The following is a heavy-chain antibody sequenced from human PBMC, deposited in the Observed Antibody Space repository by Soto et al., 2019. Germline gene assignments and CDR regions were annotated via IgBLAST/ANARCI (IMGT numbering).Heavy chain of an antibody. J-gene: IGHJ6*02. CDR1: GGSISSYY. Sequence: QVQLQESGPGLVKPSETLSLTCTVSGGSISSYYWSWIRQPAGKGLEWFGRIYTSGSTNYNPSLNSRVTMLVDTSKNQFSLKLSSVTAADTAVYYCARDDFWSGYRPRGMDVWGQGTTVTVSS. CDR2: IYTSGST. V-gene: IGHV4-4*07. D-gene: IGHD3-3*01. CDR3: ARDDFWSGYRPRGMDV.